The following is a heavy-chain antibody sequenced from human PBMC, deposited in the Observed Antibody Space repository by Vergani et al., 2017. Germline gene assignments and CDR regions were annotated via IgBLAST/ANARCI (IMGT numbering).Heavy chain of an antibody. CDR1: CFSVSSHY. Sequence: LVESGGGLVQPGGSLRLFCAASCFSVSSHYMTWVRQAVGKGLEWLAFIGKDGNKKYYADSMKGRLTISRDNSKNTVYLQMNSLRAEDTAVYYCAKDPGEYSGTDESFSHWGQGFLVTASS. V-gene: IGHV3-30*02. CDR2: IGKDGNKK. J-gene: IGHJ1*01. D-gene: IGHD1-26*01. CDR3: AKDPGEYSGTDESFSH.